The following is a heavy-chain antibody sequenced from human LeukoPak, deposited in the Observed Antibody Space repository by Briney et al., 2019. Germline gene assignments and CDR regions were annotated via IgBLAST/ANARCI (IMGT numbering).Heavy chain of an antibody. CDR1: GGSISSGGYS. D-gene: IGHD3-22*01. CDR2: IYHSGIT. CDR3: ARVRGSYYYDSSGYIDY. J-gene: IGHJ4*02. V-gene: IGHV4-30-2*01. Sequence: SQTLSLTCAVSGGSISSGGYSWSWIRQPPGKGLEWIGYIYHSGITYYNPSLKSRVTISVDRSKNQFSLKLSSVTAADTAVYYCARVRGSYYYDSSGYIDYWGQGTLVTVSS.